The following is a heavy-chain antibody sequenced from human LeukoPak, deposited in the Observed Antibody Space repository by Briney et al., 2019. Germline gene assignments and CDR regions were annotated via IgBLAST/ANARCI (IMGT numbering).Heavy chain of an antibody. Sequence: ASVKVSCKASGYTFTSYGISWVRQAPGQGLEWMGWISAYNGNTNYAQKLQGRVTMSTDTSTSTAYMELRSLRSDDTAVYYCASISGNGGSRDGYYYYMDAWGKGTTVTVSS. V-gene: IGHV1-18*01. CDR3: ASISGNGGSRDGYYYYMDA. J-gene: IGHJ6*03. D-gene: IGHD2-15*01. CDR1: GYTFTSYG. CDR2: ISAYNGNT.